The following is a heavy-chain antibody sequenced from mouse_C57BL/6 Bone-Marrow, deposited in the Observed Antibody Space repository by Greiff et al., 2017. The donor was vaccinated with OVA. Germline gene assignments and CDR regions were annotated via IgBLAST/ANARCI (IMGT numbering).Heavy chain of an antibody. D-gene: IGHD1-1*01. CDR3: ASLYGSSYGFAY. CDR2: ISNGGGST. V-gene: IGHV5-12*01. J-gene: IGHJ3*01. CDR1: GFTFSDYY. Sequence: EVKVVESGGGLVQPGGSLKLSCAASGFTFSDYYMYWVRQTPEKRLEWVAYISNGGGSTYYPDTVKGRFTISRDNAKNTLYLQMSRLKSEDTAMYYCASLYGSSYGFAYWGQGTLVTVSA.